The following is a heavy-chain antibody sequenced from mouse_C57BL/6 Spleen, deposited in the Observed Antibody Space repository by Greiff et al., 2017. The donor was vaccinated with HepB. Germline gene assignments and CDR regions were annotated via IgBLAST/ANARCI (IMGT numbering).Heavy chain of an antibody. CDR1: GYTFTSYW. J-gene: IGHJ4*01. D-gene: IGHD2-13*01. Sequence: VQLQQSGAELAKPGASVKLSCKASGYTFTSYWMHWVKQRPGQGLDWIGYINPSSGYTKYNQKFKDKATLTADKSSSTADMQLSSLTYEDAAVYYCASEGDPSMDYWGQGTSVTVSS. V-gene: IGHV1-7*01. CDR2: INPSSGYT. CDR3: ASEGDPSMDY.